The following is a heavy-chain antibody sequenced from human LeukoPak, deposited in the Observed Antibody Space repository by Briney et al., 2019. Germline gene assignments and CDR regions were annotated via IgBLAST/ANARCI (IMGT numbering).Heavy chain of an antibody. CDR2: INSDGSST. D-gene: IGHD3-10*01. CDR3: AREGRVMVRGVIIRECFDY. J-gene: IGHJ4*02. V-gene: IGHV3-74*01. Sequence: GGSLRLSCAASGFTFSSYWMHWVRQAPGKGLVWVSRINSDGSSTSYADSVKGRFTISRDNAKNTLYLQMNSLRAEDTAVYYCAREGRVMVRGVIIRECFDYWGQGTLVTASS. CDR1: GFTFSSYW.